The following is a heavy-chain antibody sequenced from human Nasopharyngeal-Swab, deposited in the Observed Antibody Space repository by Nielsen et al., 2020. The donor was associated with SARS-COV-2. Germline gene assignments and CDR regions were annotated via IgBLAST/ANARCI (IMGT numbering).Heavy chain of an antibody. V-gene: IGHV3-23*01. J-gene: IGHJ6*03. Sequence: GESLKISCAASGFTFSSYAMSWVRQAPGKGLEWVSAFSGSGGSTYYADSLKGRFTISRDNSKNTLYLQMNSLRAEDTAVYYCAKRTSYCSSTRCYELNYYYMDVWGKGTTVTVSS. D-gene: IGHD2-2*01. CDR2: FSGSGGST. CDR3: AKRTSYCSSTRCYELNYYYMDV. CDR1: GFTFSSYA.